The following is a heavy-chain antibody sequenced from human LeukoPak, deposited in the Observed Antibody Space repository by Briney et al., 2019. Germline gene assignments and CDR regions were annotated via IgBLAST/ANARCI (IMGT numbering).Heavy chain of an antibody. D-gene: IGHD2-15*01. V-gene: IGHV3-23*01. CDR1: GVTFIGNA. CDR3: AADIVVVAAAPYLDY. J-gene: IGHJ4*02. Sequence: VGSLRVSCAASGVTFIGNAMSWVRQAAGKGLEWVSAISGSGGSTYYADSVKGRFTISRDNSKNTLYLQMNSLRAEDTAVYYCAADIVVVAAAPYLDYWGQGTLVTVSS. CDR2: ISGSGGST.